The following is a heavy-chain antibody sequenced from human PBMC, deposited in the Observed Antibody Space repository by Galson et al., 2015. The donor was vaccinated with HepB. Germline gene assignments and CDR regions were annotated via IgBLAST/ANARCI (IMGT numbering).Heavy chain of an antibody. CDR2: MSWNSGSI. CDR1: GFIFDDHA. V-gene: IGHV3-9*01. D-gene: IGHD3-22*01. Sequence: SLRLSCAASGFIFDDHAMHWVRQAPGKGLEWVSGMSWNSGSIGYADSVKGRFTISRDNAKNSLYLQMNSLRVEDTALYYCAKDSSNYYYDSSGHFDYWGQGTLVTVSS. CDR3: AKDSSNYYYDSSGHFDY. J-gene: IGHJ4*02.